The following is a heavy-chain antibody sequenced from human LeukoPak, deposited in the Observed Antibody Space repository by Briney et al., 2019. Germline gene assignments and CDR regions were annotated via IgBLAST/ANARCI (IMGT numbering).Heavy chain of an antibody. V-gene: IGHV3-7*04. CDR1: GFTFSGYW. Sequence: PGGSLRLSCAASGFTFSGYWMSWVRQAPGKGLEWVANIKQDGSEKYYVDSVKGRSTISRDNAKNSLFLQMNSLRAEDTAVYYCARDWQWQQLDGDAFDIWGQGTMVTVS. D-gene: IGHD6-13*01. CDR3: ARDWQWQQLDGDAFDI. J-gene: IGHJ3*02. CDR2: IKQDGSEK.